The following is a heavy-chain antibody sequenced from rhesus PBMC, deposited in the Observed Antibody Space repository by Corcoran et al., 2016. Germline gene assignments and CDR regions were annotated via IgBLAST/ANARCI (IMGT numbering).Heavy chain of an antibody. CDR3: ACLSSWSPDY. J-gene: IGHJ4*01. CDR2: IYGSGGSN. CDR1: GGFISGYYY. Sequence: QVQLQESGPGLVKPSETLSLTCAVSGGFISGYYYWSWIRPPPGKGLVWIGSIYGSGGSNYLNPSLKSRVTLSVDTSKHQFSLKLSSVAAADTAVYYCACLSSWSPDYWGQGVLVTVSS. V-gene: IGHV4S14*01. D-gene: IGHD6-13*01.